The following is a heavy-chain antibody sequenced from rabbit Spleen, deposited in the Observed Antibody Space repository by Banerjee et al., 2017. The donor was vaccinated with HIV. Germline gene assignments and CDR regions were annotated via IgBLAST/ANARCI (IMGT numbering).Heavy chain of an antibody. CDR2: IYVGSGGGT. V-gene: IGHV1S40*01. J-gene: IGHJ4*01. D-gene: IGHD8-1*01. CDR3: ARDGAGGSYFAL. Sequence: QSLEESGGDLVKPGASLTLTCTASGFSFSSSDYMCWVRQAPGKGLEWIACIYVGSGGGTKYASWAKGRFTISKTSSTTVTLQMASLTVADTATYFCARDGAGGSYFALWGQGTLVTVS. CDR1: GFSFSSSDY.